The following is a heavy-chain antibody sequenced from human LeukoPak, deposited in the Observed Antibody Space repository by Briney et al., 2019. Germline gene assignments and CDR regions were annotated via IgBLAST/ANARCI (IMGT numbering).Heavy chain of an antibody. Sequence: GGSLRLSCAASGFTFSSYSMNWVRQAPGKGLDWFSYISSSSNTIYYADSVKGRFTISRDDAKNSLYLQMDSLRAEDTAVYYCARDLYYGDYVFDYWGQGTLVTVSS. V-gene: IGHV3-48*04. CDR3: ARDLYYGDYVFDY. CDR1: GFTFSSYS. CDR2: ISSSSNTI. D-gene: IGHD4-17*01. J-gene: IGHJ4*02.